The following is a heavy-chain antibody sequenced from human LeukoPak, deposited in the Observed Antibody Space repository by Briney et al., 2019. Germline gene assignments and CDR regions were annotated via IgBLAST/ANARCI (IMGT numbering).Heavy chain of an antibody. CDR3: ANGWSPDY. D-gene: IGHD2-15*01. V-gene: IGHV3-23*01. Sequence: GGSLRLSCTASGFTFSSYTMSWVRQAPGKGLEWVSGISGSGGSTYYADSVKGRFTIFRDNSKNTLYLQMNSLRAEDTAVYHCANGWSPDYWGRGTLVTVSS. CDR1: GFTFSSYT. J-gene: IGHJ4*02. CDR2: ISGSGGST.